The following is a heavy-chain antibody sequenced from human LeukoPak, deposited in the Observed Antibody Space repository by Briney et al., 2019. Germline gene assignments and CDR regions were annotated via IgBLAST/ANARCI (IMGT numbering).Heavy chain of an antibody. V-gene: IGHV4-4*07. CDR3: AGRAQTTGWSFDY. CDR2: IHTSGST. CDR1: GGSISSYY. Sequence: SEALSLTCIVSGGSISSYYWSWIRQPAGKGLEWIGQIHTSGSTNYNPSLKSRVAMSVDTSKNQFSLELSSVTAADTAVYYCAGRAQTTGWSFDYWGQGALVTVSS. J-gene: IGHJ4*02. D-gene: IGHD6-19*01.